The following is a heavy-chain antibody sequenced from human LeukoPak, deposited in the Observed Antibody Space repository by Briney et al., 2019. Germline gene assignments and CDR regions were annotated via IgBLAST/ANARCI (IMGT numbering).Heavy chain of an antibody. J-gene: IGHJ5*02. CDR2: ISGSGGST. CDR3: AKDPESYYYDSSGSENWFDP. V-gene: IGHV3-23*01. Sequence: GGSLRLSCAASGFTLSSYAMSWVRQAPGKGLEWVSAISGSGGSTYYADSVKGRFTISRDNSKNTLYLQMNSLRAEDTAVYYCAKDPESYYYDSSGSENWFDPWGQGTLVTVSS. CDR1: GFTLSSYA. D-gene: IGHD3-22*01.